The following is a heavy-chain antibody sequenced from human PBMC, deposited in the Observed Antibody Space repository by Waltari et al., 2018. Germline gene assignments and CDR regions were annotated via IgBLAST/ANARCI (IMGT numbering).Heavy chain of an antibody. Sequence: EVQLVESGGGLVQPGGSLRLSCAASGFTFSSYGMNWVRQGPGKGLEWVSYIYYPDSWKGRFTISRDNAKNSLDLQMNSLRAEDTAGYYWARVSPWELGVDYWGQGTLVTGSS. J-gene: IGHJ4*02. CDR3: ARVSPWELGVDY. CDR1: GFTFSSYG. V-gene: IGHV3-48*04. CDR2: I. D-gene: IGHD1-26*01.